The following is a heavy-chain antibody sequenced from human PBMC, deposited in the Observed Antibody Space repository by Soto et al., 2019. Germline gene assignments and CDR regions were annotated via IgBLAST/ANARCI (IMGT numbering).Heavy chain of an antibody. CDR2: IYPGDSDT. J-gene: IGHJ3*02. CDR3: ARAPYYDFWSGYYDAFDI. CDR1: GYSFTSYW. Sequence: GESLKISCKGSGYSFTSYWIGWVRQMPGKDLEWMGIIYPGDSDTRYSPSFQGQVPISAAKSISTAYLQWSSLKASDTAMYYCARAPYYDFWSGYYDAFDIWGQGTMVTVSS. V-gene: IGHV5-51*01. D-gene: IGHD3-3*01.